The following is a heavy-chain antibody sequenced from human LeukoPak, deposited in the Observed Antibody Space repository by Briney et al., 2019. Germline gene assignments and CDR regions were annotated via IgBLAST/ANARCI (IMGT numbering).Heavy chain of an antibody. CDR1: GGSISSYY. J-gene: IGHJ4*02. V-gene: IGHV4-4*07. D-gene: IGHD3-10*01. CDR2: IYHSGST. Sequence: SETLSLTRTVSGGSISSYYWSWIRQPAGKGLEWIGSIYHSGSTYYNPSLKSRVTISVDTSKNQFSLKLSSVTAADTAVYYCARGGPYYYGSGSYYNVGYFDYWGQGTLVTVSS. CDR3: ARGGPYYYGSGSYYNVGYFDY.